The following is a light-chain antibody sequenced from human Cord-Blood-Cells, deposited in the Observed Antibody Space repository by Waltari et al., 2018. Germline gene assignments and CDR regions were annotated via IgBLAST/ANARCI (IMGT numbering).Light chain of an antibody. V-gene: IGKV3-20*01. CDR1: QSVSRSY. Sequence: EIVLTQSPGTLSLSPGERVTLSCRASQSVSRSYLAWYQQKPGQAPRLLIYGASSRATGIPDRFSGSGSGTDFTLTISRLEPEDFAVYYCQQYGSSPPRTFGQGTKVEIK. CDR3: QQYGSSPPRT. J-gene: IGKJ1*01. CDR2: GAS.